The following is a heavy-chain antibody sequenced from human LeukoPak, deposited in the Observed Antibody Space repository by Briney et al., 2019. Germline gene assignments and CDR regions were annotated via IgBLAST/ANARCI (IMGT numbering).Heavy chain of an antibody. CDR3: ARGGSRWLFDY. J-gene: IGHJ4*02. Sequence: SETLSLTCTVSGSSISSYYWSWIRQPPGKGLEWIGYIYYSGSTNYNPSLKSRVTISVDTSKNQFSLKLSSVTAADTAVYYSARGGSRWLFDYWGQGTLVTVSS. CDR1: GSSISSYY. CDR2: IYYSGST. D-gene: IGHD4-23*01. V-gene: IGHV4-59*12.